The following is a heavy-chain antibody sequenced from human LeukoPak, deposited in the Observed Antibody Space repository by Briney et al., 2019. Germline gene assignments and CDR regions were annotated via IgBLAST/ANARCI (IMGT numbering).Heavy chain of an antibody. CDR1: GFTFSSYW. Sequence: GGSLRLSCAATGFTFSSYWMNWVRQAPGKGLEWVANIKQDGSEKYYVDSVKGRFTISRDNARNSLYLHMNSLRAEDTAVYYCARDNWIEAHYFDYWGQGTLVTVSS. CDR2: IKQDGSEK. D-gene: IGHD1-20*01. CDR3: ARDNWIEAHYFDY. J-gene: IGHJ4*02. V-gene: IGHV3-7*01.